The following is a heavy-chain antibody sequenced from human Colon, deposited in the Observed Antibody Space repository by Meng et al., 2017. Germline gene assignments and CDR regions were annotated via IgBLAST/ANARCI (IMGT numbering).Heavy chain of an antibody. V-gene: IGHV3-74*01. J-gene: IGHJ2*01. D-gene: IGHD7-27*01. CDR1: GFSISTYW. Sequence: GESLKISCAASGFSISTYWMHWVRQAPGKGLVWVSRSSPDGSSTSYADSVTGRFTISRDNAKNTLYLQMNSLRTEDTAVSYCGSRQRNGDYWYFDLWGHGTLVTVSS. CDR2: SSPDGSST. CDR3: GSRQRNGDYWYFDL.